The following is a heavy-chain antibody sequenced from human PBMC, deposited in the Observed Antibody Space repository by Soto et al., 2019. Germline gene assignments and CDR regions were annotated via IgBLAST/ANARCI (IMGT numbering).Heavy chain of an antibody. J-gene: IGHJ6*02. CDR1: GGSIRSSNW. Sequence: QVQLQESGPGLVKPSGTLSLTCTVSGGSIRSSNWWSWVRQPPGKGLEWIGEIYHSGSTNNNPSLKSRVTVSVDKSKNQFSLKLSSATAADTAVYYCARKADDSSGRYYYFYYAMDVWGQGTTVTVSS. CDR2: IYHSGST. V-gene: IGHV4-4*02. CDR3: ARKADDSSGRYYYFYYAMDV. D-gene: IGHD3-22*01.